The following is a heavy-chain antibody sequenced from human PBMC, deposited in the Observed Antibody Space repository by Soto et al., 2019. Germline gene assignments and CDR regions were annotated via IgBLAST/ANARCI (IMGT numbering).Heavy chain of an antibody. CDR2: ISWDGGST. Sequence: PGGSLRLSCAASGFTFDDYTMHWVRQAPGKGLEWVSLISWDGGSTYYADSVKGRFTISRDNSKNSLYLQMNSLRAEDTALYYCAKDSAGGGYCSSTSCLSFDYWGQGTLVTVSS. J-gene: IGHJ4*02. CDR1: GFTFDDYT. D-gene: IGHD2-2*01. V-gene: IGHV3-43*01. CDR3: AKDSAGGGYCSSTSCLSFDY.